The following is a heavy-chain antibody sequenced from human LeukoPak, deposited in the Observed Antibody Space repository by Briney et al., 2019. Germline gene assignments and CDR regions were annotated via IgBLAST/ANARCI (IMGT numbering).Heavy chain of an antibody. Sequence: SETLSLTCTVSDDSISTNSYYWTWIRQPPGKGLEWVASLHYSRTPYYSPSLSSRISIFVDTSKRQFSLQVRSVTASDTAMYYCSRGDDSYKQGNFWGQGTLVTVSS. CDR2: LHYSRTP. CDR3: SRGDDSYKQGNF. V-gene: IGHV4-39*01. D-gene: IGHD5-24*01. CDR1: DDSISTNSYY. J-gene: IGHJ4*02.